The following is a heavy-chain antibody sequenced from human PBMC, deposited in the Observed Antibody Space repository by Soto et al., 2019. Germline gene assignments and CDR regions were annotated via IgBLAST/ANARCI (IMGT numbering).Heavy chain of an antibody. CDR2: ISGSGGST. Sequence: EVQLLESGGGLVQPGGSLRLSCAASGFTFSSYAMSWVRQAPGKGLEWVSAISGSGGSTYYADSVKGRFTISRDNSKNTRYLQMNSLRAEDTAVYYCAKDEIAAAGLFNYMDVWGKGTTVTVSS. CDR1: GFTFSSYA. J-gene: IGHJ6*03. D-gene: IGHD6-13*01. CDR3: AKDEIAAAGLFNYMDV. V-gene: IGHV3-23*01.